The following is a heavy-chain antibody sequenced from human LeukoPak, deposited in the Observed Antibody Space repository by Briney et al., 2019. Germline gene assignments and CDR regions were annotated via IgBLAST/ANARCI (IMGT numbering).Heavy chain of an antibody. Sequence: PSETLSLTCTVSGGSISSSSYYWGWIRQPPGKGLEWIGSIYYSGSTYYNPSLKSRVTISVDTSKNQFSLKLSSVTAADTAVYYCARKRWGYTIFGVVSPFDYWGQGTLVTVSS. D-gene: IGHD3-3*01. CDR1: GGSISSSSYY. CDR2: IYYSGST. J-gene: IGHJ4*02. V-gene: IGHV4-39*07. CDR3: ARKRWGYTIFGVVSPFDY.